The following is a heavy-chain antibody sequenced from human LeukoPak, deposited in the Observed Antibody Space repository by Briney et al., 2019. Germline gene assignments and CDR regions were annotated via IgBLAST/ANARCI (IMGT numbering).Heavy chain of an antibody. CDR3: ARLPAYYYGMDV. V-gene: IGHV3-66*04. CDR1: GFAVTANY. Sequence: PGRSLRLSCAASGFAVTANYMNWVRQAPGKGLEWVSVHYSGSTTYYADSVRGRFTISRDNSKNTMYLQMNSLRVEDTAVYYCARLPAYYYGMDVWGQGTTVTVSS. CDR2: HYSGSTT. J-gene: IGHJ6*02.